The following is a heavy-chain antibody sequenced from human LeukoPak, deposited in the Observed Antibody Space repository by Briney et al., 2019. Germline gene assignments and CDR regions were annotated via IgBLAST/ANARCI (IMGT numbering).Heavy chain of an antibody. D-gene: IGHD1-26*01. CDR1: EFTFSSYV. CDR2: ITPGGGT. Sequence: GGSLRLSCAASEFTFSSYVMAWVRQAPGKGLEWVSTITPGGGTYYADSVKGRFTISRDNSRNTLYLQMNSLRAEDTAVYYCAKDSKVGATQYFDYWGQGTLVTVSS. CDR3: AKDSKVGATQYFDY. V-gene: IGHV3-23*01. J-gene: IGHJ4*02.